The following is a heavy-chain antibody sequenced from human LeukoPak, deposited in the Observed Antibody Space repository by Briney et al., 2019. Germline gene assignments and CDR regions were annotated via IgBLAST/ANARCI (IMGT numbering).Heavy chain of an antibody. V-gene: IGHV3-21*01. Sequence: PGGSLRLSCAASGFTFSSYSMNWVRQAPGKGLEWVSSISSSSSYIYYADSVKGRFTISRDNAKNSLYLQMNSLRAEDTAVYYCARGVLRLGELSRSYFDYWGQGTLVTVSS. J-gene: IGHJ4*02. CDR1: GFTFSSYS. CDR3: ARGVLRLGELSRSYFDY. CDR2: ISSSSSYI. D-gene: IGHD3-16*02.